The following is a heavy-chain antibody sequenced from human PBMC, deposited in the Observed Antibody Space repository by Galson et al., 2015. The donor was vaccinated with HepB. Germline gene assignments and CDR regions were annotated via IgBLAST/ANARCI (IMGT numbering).Heavy chain of an antibody. V-gene: IGHV5-10-1*01. J-gene: IGHJ4*02. CDR3: ARHLPYDILTGPPLGY. CDR2: IDPSDSYT. Sequence: QSGAEVKKPGESLRISCKGSGYSFTSYWISWVRQMPGKGLEWMGRIDPSDSYTNHSPSFQGHVTISADKSISTAYLQWSSLKASDTAMYYCARHLPYDILTGPPLGYWGQGTLVTVSS. CDR1: GYSFTSYW. D-gene: IGHD3-9*01.